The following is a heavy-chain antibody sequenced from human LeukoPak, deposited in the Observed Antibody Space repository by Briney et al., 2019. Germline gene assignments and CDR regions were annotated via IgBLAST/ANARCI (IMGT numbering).Heavy chain of an antibody. CDR1: GVSISTYY. V-gene: IGHV4-59*08. J-gene: IGHJ6*02. CDR2: IYYSGRT. D-gene: IGHD1-26*01. CDR3: ARLRGGSYAPDAYFYYGMDV. Sequence: PSETLSLTCTVSGVSISTYYWTWIRQPPGKGLEWLGYIYYSGRTNYNPSLKSRVTISVDTSKNQFSLKLRSVTASDTAVYYCARLRGGSYAPDAYFYYGMDVWGQGTTVIVSS.